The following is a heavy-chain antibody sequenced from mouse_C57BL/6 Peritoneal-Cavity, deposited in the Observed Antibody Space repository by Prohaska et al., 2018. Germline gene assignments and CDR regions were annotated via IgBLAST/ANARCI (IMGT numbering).Heavy chain of an antibody. CDR1: GYTFTSYW. CDR3: AREAD. Sequence: QVQLQQSGPELVKPGASVKLSCKASGYTFTSYWMQWVKQRPGQGLEWIGEIDPSDSYTNYNQKFKGKATLTVDTSSSTAYMQLSSLTSEDSAVYYSAREADWGQGTLVTVS. J-gene: IGHJ3*01. V-gene: IGHV1-50*01. CDR2: IDPSDSYT.